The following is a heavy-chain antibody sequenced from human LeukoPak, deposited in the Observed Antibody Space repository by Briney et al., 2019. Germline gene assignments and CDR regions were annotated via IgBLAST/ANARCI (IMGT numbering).Heavy chain of an antibody. D-gene: IGHD1-20*01. V-gene: IGHV3-74*01. CDR1: GFTFSSYW. CDR2: INTDGSST. CDR3: AKEITVWGRYPTLNWKGGYFDY. J-gene: IGHJ4*02. Sequence: GGSLRLSCAASGFTFSSYWMHWVRQAPGKGLVWVPRINTDGSSTSYADSVKGRFTISRDNAKNTLYLQMNSLRAEDTAVYYCAKEITVWGRYPTLNWKGGYFDYWGQGTLVTVSS.